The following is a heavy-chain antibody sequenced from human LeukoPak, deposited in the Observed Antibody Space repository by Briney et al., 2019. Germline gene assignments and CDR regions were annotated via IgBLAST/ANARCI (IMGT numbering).Heavy chain of an antibody. CDR2: VYYTGVT. J-gene: IGHJ5*02. V-gene: IGHV4-39*07. D-gene: IGHD4-23*01. CDR3: ARERSSSGGHNWFDP. Sequence: SETLSLTCTVSGGYIITSGHYWGWIRLPPGKGLEWTGSVYYTGVTSTNPFFRSRMSISVDTSKNQFSLNLTSVTAADAAVYYCARERSSSGGHNWFDPWGQGTLVTVSS. CDR1: GGYIITSGHY.